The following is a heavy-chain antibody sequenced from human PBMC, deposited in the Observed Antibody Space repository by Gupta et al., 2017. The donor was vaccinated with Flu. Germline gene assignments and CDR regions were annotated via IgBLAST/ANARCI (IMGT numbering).Heavy chain of an antibody. CDR2: INPDGSTT. CDR3: VRDPESSAFDS. J-gene: IGHJ3*02. Sequence: EVQLVEPGGDLVQPGGSLRLSCVASGFTFRSSWMTWVREAPGTGLELVANINPDGSTTNYVDAVKGRFTISRDNAKNSVFLQMNSLRVDDTATYFCVRDPESSAFDSWGQGTMVTVSS. V-gene: IGHV3-7*01. CDR1: GFTFRSSW. D-gene: IGHD1-7*01.